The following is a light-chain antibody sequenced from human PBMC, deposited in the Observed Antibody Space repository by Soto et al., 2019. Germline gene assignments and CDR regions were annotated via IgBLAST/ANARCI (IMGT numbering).Light chain of an antibody. CDR3: KQRSNWIN. Sequence: DIVITQSPCTLSLSTGQIATIYCKTSQTSGSNFLALYQQKPGQAPRLLIYGASTRATGIPARFSGSGSGTDFTLTISSLEPEDFAVYYCKQRSNWINCGGGHKVAIK. CDR1: QTSGSNF. CDR2: GAS. V-gene: IGKV3-11*01. J-gene: IGKJ4*01.